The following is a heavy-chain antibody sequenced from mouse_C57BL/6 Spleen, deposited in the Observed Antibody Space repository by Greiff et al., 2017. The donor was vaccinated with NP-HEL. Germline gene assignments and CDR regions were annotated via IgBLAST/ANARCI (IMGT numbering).Heavy chain of an antibody. CDR2: IDPSDSYT. D-gene: IGHD1-1*01. CDR1: GYTFTSYW. CDR3: ARRRLGSSLYFDY. Sequence: QVQLQQPGAELVMPGASVKLSCKASGYTFTSYWMHWVKQRPGQGLEWIGEIDPSDSYTNYNQKFKGKSTLTVDKSSSTAYMQLSSLTSEDSAVYYCARRRLGSSLYFDYWGQGTTLTVSS. V-gene: IGHV1-69*01. J-gene: IGHJ2*01.